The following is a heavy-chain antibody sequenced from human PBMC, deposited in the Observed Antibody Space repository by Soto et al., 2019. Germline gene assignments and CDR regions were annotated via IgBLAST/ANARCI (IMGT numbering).Heavy chain of an antibody. J-gene: IGHJ3*02. Sequence: GEXLKISCKGSGYSFTSYWISWVRAMPGKGLEWMGRIDPSDSYTNYSPSFQGHVTISADKSISTAYLQWSSLKAPDTAMYYCARDPVVARGGPGVNIWGQGTMVTVSS. CDR3: ARDPVVARGGPGVNI. CDR2: IDPSDSYT. CDR1: GYSFTSYW. D-gene: IGHD3-22*01. V-gene: IGHV5-10-1*01.